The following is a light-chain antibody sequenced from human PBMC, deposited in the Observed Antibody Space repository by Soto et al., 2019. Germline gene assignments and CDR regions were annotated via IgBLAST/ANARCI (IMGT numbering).Light chain of an antibody. CDR3: QHNYSPPWT. J-gene: IGKJ1*01. V-gene: IGKV1-39*01. CDR1: QSIDTY. CDR2: AAS. Sequence: DIQMTQSPSSLSASVGDRVTITCRASQSIDTYLNWYQQKPGKAPKVLIYAASSLQSGVPTRFSGSGSGTDFTLTISSLQPEDFATYYCQHNYSPPWTFGHGTKVEIK.